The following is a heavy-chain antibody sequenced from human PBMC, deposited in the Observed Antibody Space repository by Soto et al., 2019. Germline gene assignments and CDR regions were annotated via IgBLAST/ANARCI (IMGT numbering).Heavy chain of an antibody. V-gene: IGHV3-23*01. Sequence: EVPLLESGGGVVQPGGSLRLSCAASGFTFSSYAMNWVRQAPGKGLEWVSVMSGSGGSTYYADSVKGRFTISRDNSKNTLYLQMNSLRAEDTAVYYCAKRAHGRYFDYWGQGTLVTVSS. J-gene: IGHJ4*02. CDR3: AKRAHGRYFDY. CDR1: GFTFSSYA. CDR2: MSGSGGST.